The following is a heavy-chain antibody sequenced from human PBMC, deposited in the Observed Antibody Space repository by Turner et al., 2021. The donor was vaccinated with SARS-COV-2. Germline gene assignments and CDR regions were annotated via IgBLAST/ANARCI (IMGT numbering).Heavy chain of an antibody. CDR2: IYYSGST. D-gene: IGHD3-16*01. CDR3: PRGSRIGFSWGNFDA. Sequence: QFQLQESGPGLVKPSQTLSLTCSLPGGSISSDDYYWSWIRQPPGKGLEWIGYIYYSGSTYYNPALNSRVTTSVDTSKNELSLILTSVTTADTAVYFCPRGSRIGFSWGNFDAWGQGIPVTVSS. V-gene: IGHV4-30-4*01. J-gene: IGHJ5*02. CDR1: GGSISSDDYY.